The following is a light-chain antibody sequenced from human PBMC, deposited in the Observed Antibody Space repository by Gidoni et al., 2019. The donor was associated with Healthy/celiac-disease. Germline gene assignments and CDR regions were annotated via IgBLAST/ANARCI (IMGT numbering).Light chain of an antibody. CDR2: DAS. CDR1: QDISNY. CDR3: QQYENLPLFT. Sequence: DIQMTQSPSSLSASVGDRVTITCQASQDISNYLNWYQQKPGKAPKLLIYDASNLETGVPSRFSGSGSGTDFTFTISSLQPEDIATYYCQQYENLPLFTFGPGTKVDIK. V-gene: IGKV1-33*01. J-gene: IGKJ3*01.